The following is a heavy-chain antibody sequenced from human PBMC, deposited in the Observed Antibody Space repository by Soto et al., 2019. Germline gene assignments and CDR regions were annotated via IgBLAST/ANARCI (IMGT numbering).Heavy chain of an antibody. CDR2: IYYSGST. CDR1: GGSINSGDYY. CDR3: ASRDPGTSVDY. J-gene: IGHJ4*02. D-gene: IGHD1-7*01. V-gene: IGHV4-30-4*08. Sequence: SETLSLTCTVSGGSINSGDYYWSWIRQHPGKGLEWIGYIYYSGSTNYNPSLKSRVTISLDKSENQFSLKVTSLTAADTAVYYCASRDPGTSVDYWGQGTLVTVSS.